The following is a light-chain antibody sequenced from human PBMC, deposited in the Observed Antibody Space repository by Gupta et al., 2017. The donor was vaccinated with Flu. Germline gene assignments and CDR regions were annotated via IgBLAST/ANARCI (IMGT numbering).Light chain of an antibody. CDR2: DVT. Sequence: QSALPQPRSVSGSPGQSVTISCPGTSSDVGGYNYLSWYQRHPGKAPKLMIFDVTERPSGVPDRFSGSKSGNTASLAISGLQAEDEADYYCCSYAGSYTWVFGGGTKVTVL. CDR3: CSYAGSYTWV. J-gene: IGLJ3*02. CDR1: SSDVGGYNY. V-gene: IGLV2-11*01.